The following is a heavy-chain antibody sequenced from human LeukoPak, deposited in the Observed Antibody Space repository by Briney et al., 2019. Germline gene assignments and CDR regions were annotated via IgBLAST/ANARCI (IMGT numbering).Heavy chain of an antibody. CDR1: GFTFSSYW. D-gene: IGHD3-9*01. J-gene: IGHJ4*02. V-gene: IGHV3-7*01. CDR2: IKQDGSEK. Sequence: GGSLRLSCAASGFTFSSYWMSWVRQAPGKGLEWVANIKQDGSEKHYVDSVKGRFTISRDNAKNSLYLQMNSLRAEDTAVYYCARDDYDILTGYSQFDYWGQGTLVTVSS. CDR3: ARDDYDILTGYSQFDY.